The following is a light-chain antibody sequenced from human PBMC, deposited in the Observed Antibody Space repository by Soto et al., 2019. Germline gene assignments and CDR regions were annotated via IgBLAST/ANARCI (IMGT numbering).Light chain of an antibody. Sequence: QSVLTQPASVSGSPGQSITISCTGTSSDAGNYNFVSWYQQHPGKAPKVIIYEDSTRPSGVSNRIPGSESGNTASLTISGLQAEDEADYYCCSDAGSSTSWVFGGGTKLTVL. J-gene: IGLJ3*02. CDR3: CSDAGSSTSWV. CDR1: SSDAGNYNF. CDR2: EDS. V-gene: IGLV2-23*01.